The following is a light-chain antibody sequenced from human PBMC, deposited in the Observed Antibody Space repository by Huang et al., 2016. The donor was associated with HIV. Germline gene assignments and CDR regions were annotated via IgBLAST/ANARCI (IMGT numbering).Light chain of an antibody. CDR3: QQSARTPRT. J-gene: IGKJ2*01. CDR1: QNIKRY. Sequence: GDTVIFTCRASQNIKRYLNWYQQEPGKAPKLLISAASNLQSGVPSTFSGSGSGTDFTLTINSLQPEDSATYYCQQSARTPRTFGQGTKLEI. V-gene: IGKV1-39*01. CDR2: AAS.